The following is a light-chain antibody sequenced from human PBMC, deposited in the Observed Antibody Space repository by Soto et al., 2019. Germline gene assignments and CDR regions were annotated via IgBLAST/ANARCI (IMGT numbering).Light chain of an antibody. J-gene: IGLJ2*01. CDR2: EVT. V-gene: IGLV2-14*01. CDR1: RSDVGGYNY. CDR3: TSYTSRSTVI. Sequence: QSALTQPASVSGPPGQSITIPCIGTRSDVGGYNYVSWYQQHPGKAPKLLIYEVTNRPSGVSNRFSGSKSGNTASLTTSGLQAEDETDYYCTSYTSRSTVIFGGGTKATVL.